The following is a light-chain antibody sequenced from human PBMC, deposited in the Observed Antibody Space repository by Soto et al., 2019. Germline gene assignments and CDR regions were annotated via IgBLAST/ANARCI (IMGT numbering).Light chain of an antibody. CDR2: SAS. V-gene: IGKV1-5*03. CDR3: QQYSSFSLT. Sequence: DIQMTQSPSSLSASVGDRVTITCRASESISTYLAWYQQKPGKAPKLLISSASSLETGVPSRFRGSGSGTEFSHTTSSLQPDDSATNYCQQYSSFSLTFGQGTKVDIK. J-gene: IGKJ1*01. CDR1: ESISTY.